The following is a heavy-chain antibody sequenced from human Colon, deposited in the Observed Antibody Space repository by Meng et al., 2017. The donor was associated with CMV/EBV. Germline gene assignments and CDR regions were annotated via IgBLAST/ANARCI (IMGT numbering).Heavy chain of an antibody. J-gene: IGHJ5*02. CDR3: ARRSPGVRWFDP. Sequence: LSCAVYGGSFSGYYWSWIRQPPGKGLEWIGEINHSGSTNYNPSLKSRVTISVDTSKNQFSLKLSSVTAADTAVYYCARRSPGVRWFDPWGQGTLVTVSS. D-gene: IGHD3-10*01. CDR2: INHSGST. CDR1: GGSFSGYY. V-gene: IGHV4-34*01.